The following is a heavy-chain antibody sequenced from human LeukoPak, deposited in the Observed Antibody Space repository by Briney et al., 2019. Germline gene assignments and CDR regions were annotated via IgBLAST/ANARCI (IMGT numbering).Heavy chain of an antibody. CDR1: GYTFTSYA. CDR3: ATYDFWSGFCAY. Sequence: ASVKVSCKASGYTFTSYAMHWVRQAPGQRLEWMGWINAGNGNTKYSQKFQGRVTITRDTSASTAYMELSSLRSEDTAVYYCATYDFWSGFCAYWGQGTQVTVSS. CDR2: INAGNGNT. V-gene: IGHV1-3*01. D-gene: IGHD3-3*01. J-gene: IGHJ4*02.